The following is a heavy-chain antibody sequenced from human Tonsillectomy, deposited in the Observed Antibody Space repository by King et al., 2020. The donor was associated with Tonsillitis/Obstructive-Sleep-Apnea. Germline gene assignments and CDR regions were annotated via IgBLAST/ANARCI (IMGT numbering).Heavy chain of an antibody. CDR3: ARDPQTSGWFDP. CDR1: GFTFSSYS. V-gene: IGHV3-21*01. CDR2: ISSSSSYI. J-gene: IGHJ5*02. Sequence: EVQLVESGGGLVKPGGSLRLSCAASGFTFSSYSMNWVRQAPGKGLEWVSSISSSSSYIYYADSVKGRFTISRDNAKNSLYLQMNSLRAEDTAVYYCARDPQTSGWFDPWGQGTLVTVSS.